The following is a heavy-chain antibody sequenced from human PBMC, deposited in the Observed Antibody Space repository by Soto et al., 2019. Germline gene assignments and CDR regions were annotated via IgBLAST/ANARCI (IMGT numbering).Heavy chain of an antibody. Sequence: GASVEVYCKVSGYTLTELSMHWVRQAPGKGLEWMGGFDPEDGETIYAQKFQGRVTMTEDTSTDTAYMELSSLRSEDTAVYYCATFSPRIAVAGTGPQYYFDYWGQGTLVTVSS. CDR2: FDPEDGET. CDR3: ATFSPRIAVAGTGPQYYFDY. J-gene: IGHJ4*02. V-gene: IGHV1-24*01. D-gene: IGHD6-19*01. CDR1: GYTLTELS.